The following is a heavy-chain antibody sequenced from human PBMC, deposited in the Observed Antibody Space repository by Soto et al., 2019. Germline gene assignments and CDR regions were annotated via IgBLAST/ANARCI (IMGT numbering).Heavy chain of an antibody. J-gene: IGHJ4*01. Sequence: SEPLALTCTISGCSPTRDYSCWSWIRQPPGEGLEWIGHIFDSGTTYTNPSLRSQVAISLDTSKNHFSLTLSSVTAADTAVYYCARGPSGDKVNYWGHGALAADS. CDR3: ARGPSGDKVNY. CDR2: IFDSGTT. V-gene: IGHV4-30-4*01. CDR1: GCSPTRDYSC. D-gene: IGHD7-27*01.